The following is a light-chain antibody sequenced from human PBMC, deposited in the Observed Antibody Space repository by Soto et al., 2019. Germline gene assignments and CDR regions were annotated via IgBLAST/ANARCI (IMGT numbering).Light chain of an antibody. CDR2: EVS. J-gene: IGLJ2*01. CDR1: SSDVGGYNY. CDR3: SSYTTRSTLYVV. V-gene: IGLV2-14*01. Sequence: QSALTQPASVSGSPGQSITISCTGTSSDVGGYNYVSWYRQHPGKAPKLMIYEVSNRPSGVSNRFSGSKSGNTASLTISGXXAXXXXXXXCSSYTTRSTLYVVFGGGTKLTVL.